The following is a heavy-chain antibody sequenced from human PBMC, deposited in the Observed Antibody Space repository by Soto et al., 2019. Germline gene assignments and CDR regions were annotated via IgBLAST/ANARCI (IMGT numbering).Heavy chain of an antibody. CDR1: GFTFSSYS. D-gene: IGHD6-13*01. J-gene: IGHJ5*02. Sequence: PGGSLRLSCAASGFTFSSYSMNWVRQAPGKGLEWVSSISSSSSYIYYADSVKGRFTISRDNAKNSLYLQMNSLRAEDTAVYYCASLIAAAKYNWFDPWGQGTLVTVSS. CDR2: ISSSSSYI. V-gene: IGHV3-21*01. CDR3: ASLIAAAKYNWFDP.